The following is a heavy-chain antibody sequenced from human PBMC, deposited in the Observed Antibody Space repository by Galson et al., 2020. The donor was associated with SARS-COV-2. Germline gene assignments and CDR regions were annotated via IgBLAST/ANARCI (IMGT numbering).Heavy chain of an antibody. D-gene: IGHD3-9*01. CDR3: ARAIRPYYDILTGFHYGMDV. CDR2: ISAYNDNT. Sequence: ASVKVSCKASGYTFTRYGISWVRQAPGQGLEWMGWISAYNDNTNSAQKLQGRGTMTTDTSTSTAYMELRSLRSDDTAVYYCARAIRPYYDILTGFHYGMDVWGQGTTVTVSS. J-gene: IGHJ6*02. V-gene: IGHV1-18*04. CDR1: GYTFTRYG.